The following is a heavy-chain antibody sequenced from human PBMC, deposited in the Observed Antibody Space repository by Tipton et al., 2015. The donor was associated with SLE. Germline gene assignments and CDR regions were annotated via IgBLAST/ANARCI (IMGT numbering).Heavy chain of an antibody. CDR2: IHHDGAT. CDR3: ARDPNGGYGSFDY. J-gene: IGHJ4*02. Sequence: TLSLTCTVSGGSVSFHYWTWIRQPPGKGLEWIGSIHHDGATYYNPSLKSRVTLSMDTSKSQFSLKLSSVTATDTAFYYCARDPNGGYGSFDYWSLGALVTDSS. CDR1: GGSVSFHY. V-gene: IGHV4-59*02. D-gene: IGHD7-27*01.